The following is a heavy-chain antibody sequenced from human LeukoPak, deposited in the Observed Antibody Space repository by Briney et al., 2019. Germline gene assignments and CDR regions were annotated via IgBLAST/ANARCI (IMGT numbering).Heavy chain of an antibody. Sequence: GGSLRLSCAASGFTFSDSYMTWIRQAPGKGLEWVSYISNSGSSIYYADSVKGRFTTSRDNAKNSLYLQMNSLRAEDTAVYYCAELGITMIGGVWGKGTTVTISS. J-gene: IGHJ6*04. D-gene: IGHD3-10*02. CDR3: AELGITMIGGV. CDR1: GFTFSDSY. CDR2: ISNSGSSI. V-gene: IGHV3-11*04.